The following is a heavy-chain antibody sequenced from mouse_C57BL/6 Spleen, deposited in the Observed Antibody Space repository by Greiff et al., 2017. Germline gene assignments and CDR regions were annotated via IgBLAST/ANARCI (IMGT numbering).Heavy chain of an antibody. Sequence: VQLQQSGPELEKPGASVKISCKASGYTFTDYYMNWVKQSHGKSLEWIGDINPNNGGTSYNQKFKGKATLTVDKSSSTAYMELRSLTSEDSAVYYCARRRYFDYWGQGTTLTVSS. CDR1: GYTFTDYY. V-gene: IGHV1-26*01. J-gene: IGHJ2*01. CDR2: INPNNGGT. CDR3: ARRRYFDY.